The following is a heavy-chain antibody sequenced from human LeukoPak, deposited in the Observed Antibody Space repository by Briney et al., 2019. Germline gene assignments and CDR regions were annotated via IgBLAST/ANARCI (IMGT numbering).Heavy chain of an antibody. J-gene: IGHJ6*03. Sequence: GGTLRLSCAASGFTFRNYGMNWVRQAPGKGLEWLSAISGSGHNTYYADSVKGRFTISRDNSKNTLYLQMNSLRAEDTAVYYCAKQGRDWLRDYYYYMDVWGKGTTVTISS. V-gene: IGHV3-23*01. CDR3: AKQGRDWLRDYYYYMDV. CDR1: GFTFRNYG. CDR2: ISGSGHNT. D-gene: IGHD3-9*01.